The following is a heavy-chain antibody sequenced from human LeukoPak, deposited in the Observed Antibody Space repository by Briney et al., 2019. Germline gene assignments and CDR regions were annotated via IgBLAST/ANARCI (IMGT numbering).Heavy chain of an antibody. CDR1: GYTFTDYY. CDR2: INPNSGGT. V-gene: IGHV1-2*02. J-gene: IGHJ4*02. CDR3: ARAGGAIVVLLPFDY. Sequence: GASVKVSCKASGYTFTDYYMHWVRQAPGQGLEWMGWINPNSGGTNYAQKFQGGVTMTRDTSISTAYMELRRLRSDDTAVYYCARAGGAIVVLLPFDYWGQGTLVTVSS. D-gene: IGHD3-22*01.